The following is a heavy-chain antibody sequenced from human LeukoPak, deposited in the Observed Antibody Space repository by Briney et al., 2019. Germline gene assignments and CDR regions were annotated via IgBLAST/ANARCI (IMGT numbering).Heavy chain of an antibody. CDR2: IKQDGSEK. CDR3: ARAGIAAAGRPPYYFDY. J-gene: IGHJ4*02. Sequence: GGSLRLSCAASGFTISSYWMSWVRQAPGKGLEWVANIKQDGSEKYYVDSVKGGFTISRDNAKNSLYLQMKSLRAEDTAVYYCARAGIAAAGRPPYYFDYWGQGTLVTVSS. CDR1: GFTISSYW. V-gene: IGHV3-7*01. D-gene: IGHD6-13*01.